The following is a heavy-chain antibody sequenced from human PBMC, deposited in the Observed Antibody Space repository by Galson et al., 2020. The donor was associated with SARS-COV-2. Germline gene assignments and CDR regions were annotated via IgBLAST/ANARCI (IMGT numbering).Heavy chain of an antibody. CDR2: INREGSIE. CDR1: GFTFSTFW. D-gene: IGHD6-19*01. V-gene: IGHV3-7*01. CDR3: VRNGGWYRLDY. J-gene: IGHJ4*02. Sequence: GGSLRLSCAASGFTFSTFWISWVRQAPGKGLEWVADINREGSIEHYVDSVKGRFTISRDNARNSVNLQMNSLRAEDTAVYYCVRNGGWYRLDYWGQGTLVTVSS.